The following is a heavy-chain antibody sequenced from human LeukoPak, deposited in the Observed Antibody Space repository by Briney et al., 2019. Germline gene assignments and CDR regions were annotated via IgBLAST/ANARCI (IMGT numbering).Heavy chain of an antibody. CDR2: IYYSGST. Sequence: SETLSLTCTVSGGSISSSSYYWGWIRQPPGKGLEWIGSIYYSGSTYYNPSLKSRVTISVDTSKNQFSLKLSSVTAADTAVHYCARHVENSGYDYGLYYYYYYYMDVWGKGTTVTVSS. CDR3: ARHVENSGYDYGLYYYYYYYMDV. J-gene: IGHJ6*03. V-gene: IGHV4-39*01. CDR1: GGSISSSSYY. D-gene: IGHD5-12*01.